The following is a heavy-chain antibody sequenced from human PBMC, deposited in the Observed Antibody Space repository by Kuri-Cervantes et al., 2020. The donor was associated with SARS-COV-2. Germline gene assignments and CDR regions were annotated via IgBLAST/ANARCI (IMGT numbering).Heavy chain of an antibody. D-gene: IGHD1-26*01. Sequence: ASVKVSCKASGYSFSNYDINWVRQAAGQGLEWMGWINPNSGGTNYAQKFQGRVTMTRDTSISTAYMELSRLRSDDTAVYYCARDPSQSVGATFDYWGQGTLVTDSS. CDR1: GYSFSNYD. CDR2: INPNSGGT. V-gene: IGHV1-2*02. J-gene: IGHJ4*02. CDR3: ARDPSQSVGATFDY.